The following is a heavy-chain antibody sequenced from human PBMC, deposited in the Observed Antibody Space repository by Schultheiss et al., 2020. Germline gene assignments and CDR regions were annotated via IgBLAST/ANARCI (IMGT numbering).Heavy chain of an antibody. CDR1: GFTFSSYG. J-gene: IGHJ6*02. CDR3: AKGMYSSSWSGTPYGMDV. Sequence: GESLKISCAASGFTFSSYGMHWVRQAPGKGLEWVAVISYDGSNKYYADSVKGRFTISRDNSKNTLYLQMNSLRAEDTAVYYCAKGMYSSSWSGTPYGMDVWGQGTTVTVSS. V-gene: IGHV3-30*18. CDR2: ISYDGSNK. D-gene: IGHD6-13*01.